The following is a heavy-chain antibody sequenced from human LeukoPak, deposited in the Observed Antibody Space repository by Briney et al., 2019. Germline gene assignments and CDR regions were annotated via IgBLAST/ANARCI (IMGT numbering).Heavy chain of an antibody. CDR2: INWNGDTT. CDR1: GIVFDDFG. Sequence: GGSLRLSCAASGIVFDDFGLTWVRQAPGKGLEWIAGINWNGDTTDYADSVKGRSTIARDNAKNSLYLQMDSLRADDTAFYFCARGWVGELSDIWGQGTMVTVS. J-gene: IGHJ3*02. D-gene: IGHD4-17*01. V-gene: IGHV3-20*04. CDR3: ARGWVGELSDI.